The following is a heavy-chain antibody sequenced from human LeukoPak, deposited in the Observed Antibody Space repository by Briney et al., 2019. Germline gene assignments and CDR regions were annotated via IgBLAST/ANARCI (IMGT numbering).Heavy chain of an antibody. CDR2: IKCDSGGT. V-gene: IGHV1-2*02. D-gene: IGHD2/OR15-2a*01. Sequence: SVTGEPMEAGYTFTAYKSVWVRQAPGQGLEWMGWIKCDSGGTEYSRNYRGRVTMTRDTSISTAYMELTRLTSDDTAVYSCVGSTWAAAAAFDSWGQGTQVTVSS. J-gene: IGHJ4*02. CDR1: GYTFTAYK. CDR3: VGSTWAAAAAFDS.